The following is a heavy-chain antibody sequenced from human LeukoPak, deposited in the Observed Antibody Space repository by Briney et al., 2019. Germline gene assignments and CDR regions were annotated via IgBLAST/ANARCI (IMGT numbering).Heavy chain of an antibody. V-gene: IGHV3-23*01. CDR2: ISGSGGST. Sequence: GGSLRLACAASVFTFSSYAMCWVRQAPAKGLEWVSAISGSGGSTYYADSVKGRFTISRDNSKNTLYLQMNSLRAEDTAVYYCARRQYRNFDYWGQGTLVTVSS. D-gene: IGHD4-11*01. J-gene: IGHJ4*02. CDR3: ARRQYRNFDY. CDR1: VFTFSSYA.